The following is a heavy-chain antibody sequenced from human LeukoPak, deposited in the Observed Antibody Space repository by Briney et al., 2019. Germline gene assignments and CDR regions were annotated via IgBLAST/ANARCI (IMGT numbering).Heavy chain of an antibody. CDR3: AKRDEMRITMIVVVSFDY. Sequence: GGSLRLSCAASGFTFSSYAMSWVRQAPGKGLEWVSAISGSGGSTYYADSVKGRFTISRDNSKNTLYLQMNSLRAEDTAVYHCAKRDEMRITMIVVVSFDYWGQGTLVTVSS. D-gene: IGHD3-22*01. J-gene: IGHJ4*02. CDR2: ISGSGGST. V-gene: IGHV3-23*01. CDR1: GFTFSSYA.